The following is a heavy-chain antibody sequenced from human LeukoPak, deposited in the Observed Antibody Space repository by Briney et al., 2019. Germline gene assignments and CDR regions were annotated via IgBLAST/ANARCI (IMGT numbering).Heavy chain of an antibody. CDR2: INHSGST. Sequence: SETLSLTCAVHGGAFSGYYWSWIRQPPGKGLEWIGEINHSGSTNYNPSLKSRVTISVDTSKNQFSLKLSSVTAADTAVYYCARAAVEMATMDYWFDPWGQGTLVTVSS. D-gene: IGHD5-24*01. J-gene: IGHJ5*02. V-gene: IGHV4-34*01. CDR1: GGAFSGYY. CDR3: ARAAVEMATMDYWFDP.